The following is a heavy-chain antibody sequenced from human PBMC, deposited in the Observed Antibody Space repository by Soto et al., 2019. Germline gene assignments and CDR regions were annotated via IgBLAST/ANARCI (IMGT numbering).Heavy chain of an antibody. Sequence: HVQWVQSGAEVRKPGASVRVSCKASGYTFSRDGIVWVRQAHAQGLEWMGWISGNNVDTNYAQKLQGRVDMTTDTSTNTAYMELRSLTSDDTAVYYCARVFKQCRPPDRWGQGTLVTVSS. D-gene: IGHD6-19*01. CDR1: GYTFSRDG. V-gene: IGHV1-18*01. CDR2: ISGNNVDT. J-gene: IGHJ5*02. CDR3: ARVFKQCRPPDR.